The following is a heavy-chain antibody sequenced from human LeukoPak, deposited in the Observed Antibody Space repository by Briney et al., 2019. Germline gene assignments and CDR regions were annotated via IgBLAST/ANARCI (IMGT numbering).Heavy chain of an antibody. Sequence: GGSLRLSCAASGFTFSDYYMSWIRQAPGKGLEWVSSISSSSSYIYYADSVKGRFTISRDNAKNSLYLQMNSLRAEDTAVYYCARAAVLLWFGELPPFDPWGQGTLVTVSS. J-gene: IGHJ5*02. CDR2: ISSSSSYI. CDR3: ARAAVLLWFGELPPFDP. D-gene: IGHD3-10*01. V-gene: IGHV3-11*06. CDR1: GFTFSDYY.